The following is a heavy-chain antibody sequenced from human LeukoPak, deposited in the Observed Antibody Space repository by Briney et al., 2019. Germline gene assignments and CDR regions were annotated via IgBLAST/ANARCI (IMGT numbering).Heavy chain of an antibody. D-gene: IGHD1-1*01. Sequence: PGGSLRLSCAASGLTFSSYNMNWVRQAPGKGLEWVSSISRSSTYISYADSVKGRFTISRDNAKNSLYLQMSSLRAEDTAVYYCARLGTTPYYFDYWGQGTLVTVSS. CDR3: ARLGTTPYYFDY. J-gene: IGHJ4*02. V-gene: IGHV3-21*01. CDR1: GLTFSSYN. CDR2: ISRSSTYI.